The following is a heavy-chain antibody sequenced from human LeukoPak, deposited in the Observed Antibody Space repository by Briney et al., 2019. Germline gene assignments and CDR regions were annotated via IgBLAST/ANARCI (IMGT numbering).Heavy chain of an antibody. CDR1: GGSISSYY. CDR2: TYYSGST. D-gene: IGHD5-24*01. V-gene: IGHV4-59*01. CDR3: AREMGHVEMATNNRRAFDI. J-gene: IGHJ3*02. Sequence: SETLSLTCTVSGGSISSYYWSWIRQPPGKGLEWIGYTYYSGSTNYNPSLKSRVTISVDTSKNQFSLKLSSVTAADTAVYYCAREMGHVEMATNNRRAFDIWGQGTMVTVSS.